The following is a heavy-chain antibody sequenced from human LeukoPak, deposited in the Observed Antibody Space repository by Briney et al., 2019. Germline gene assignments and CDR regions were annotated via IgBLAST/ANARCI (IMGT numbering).Heavy chain of an antibody. CDR1: GFTVSSNY. CDR2: ISSSSSTI. J-gene: IGHJ4*02. Sequence: SGGSLRLSCAASGFTVSSNYMSWVRQAPGKGLEWVSYISSSSSTIYYADSVKGRFTISRDNAKNSLYLQMNSLRAEDTAVYYCARAPKDCSGGSCYFPGYWGQGTLVTVSS. D-gene: IGHD2-15*01. V-gene: IGHV3-48*01. CDR3: ARAPKDCSGGSCYFPGY.